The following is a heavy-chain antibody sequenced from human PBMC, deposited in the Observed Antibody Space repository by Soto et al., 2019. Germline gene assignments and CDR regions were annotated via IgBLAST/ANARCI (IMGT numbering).Heavy chain of an antibody. Sequence: PGGSLRLSCAASGFTFSSYAMHWVRQAPGKGLEWVAVISYDGSNKYYADSVKGRFTISRDNSKNTLYLQMNSLRAEDTAVYYCARGRYYDSSGYIDAFDIWGQGTMVTVSS. CDR1: GFTFSSYA. CDR2: ISYDGSNK. V-gene: IGHV3-30-3*01. CDR3: ARGRYYDSSGYIDAFDI. J-gene: IGHJ3*02. D-gene: IGHD3-22*01.